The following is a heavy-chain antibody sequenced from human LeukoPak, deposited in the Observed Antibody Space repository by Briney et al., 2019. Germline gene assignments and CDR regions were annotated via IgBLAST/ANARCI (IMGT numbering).Heavy chain of an antibody. CDR3: GREAVAGLIDP. D-gene: IGHD6-19*01. CDR2: INSDGRTT. Sequence: GGSLRLSCLASGFTFSNDWMHWVRQAPGKGLVWVSLINSDGRTTRYADSVKGRFTISRDNAKNTLYLQMNSLRVEDTAVYYCGREAVAGLIDPWGQGTLVTVSS. CDR1: GFTFSNDW. V-gene: IGHV3-74*01. J-gene: IGHJ5*02.